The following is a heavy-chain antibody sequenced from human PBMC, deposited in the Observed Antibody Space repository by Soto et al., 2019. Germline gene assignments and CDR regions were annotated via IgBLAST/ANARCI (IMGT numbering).Heavy chain of an antibody. Sequence: ASVKVSCKASGYTFTSYYMHWVRQASGQGLEWMGIINPSGGSTSYAQKFQGRVTMTRDTSTSTVYMELSSLRSEDTAVYYCARTNDFWSGYYPTSAEYFQHWGQGTLVTVSS. CDR3: ARTNDFWSGYYPTSAEYFQH. CDR1: GYTFTSYY. D-gene: IGHD3-3*01. J-gene: IGHJ1*01. CDR2: INPSGGST. V-gene: IGHV1-46*03.